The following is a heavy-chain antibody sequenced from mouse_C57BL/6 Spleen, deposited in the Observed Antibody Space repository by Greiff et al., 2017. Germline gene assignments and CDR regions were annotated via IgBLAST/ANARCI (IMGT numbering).Heavy chain of an antibody. D-gene: IGHD2-4*01. CDR3: ACDYPY. CDR2: IDPSDSYT. CDR1: GYTFTSYW. J-gene: IGHJ3*01. Sequence: QVQLQQSGAELVMPGASVKLSCKASGYTFTSYWMHWVKQRPGQGLEWIGEIDPSDSYTNYNQKFKGKSTLTVDKSSGTAYMQLSSLTSEDSAVYYCACDYPYWGQGTLVTVSA. V-gene: IGHV1-69*01.